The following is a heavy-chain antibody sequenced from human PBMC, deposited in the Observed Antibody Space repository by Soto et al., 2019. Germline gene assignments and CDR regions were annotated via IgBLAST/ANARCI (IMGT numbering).Heavy chain of an antibody. CDR2: IKSKTDGGTT. Sequence: EVQLVESGGGLVKPGGSLRLSCAASGFTFSNAWMSWVRQAPGKGLEWVGRIKSKTDGGTTDYAAPVKGRFTISRDDSKNTLYLQMNSLKTEDTAVYYCTKNNYGGYYYYYGMDVWGQGTTVTVSS. CDR3: TKNNYGGYYYYYGMDV. CDR1: GFTFSNAW. V-gene: IGHV3-15*01. J-gene: IGHJ6*02. D-gene: IGHD4-17*01.